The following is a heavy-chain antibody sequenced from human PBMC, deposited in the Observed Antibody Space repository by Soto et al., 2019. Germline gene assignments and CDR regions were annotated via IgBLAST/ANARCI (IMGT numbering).Heavy chain of an antibody. V-gene: IGHV3-23*01. D-gene: IGHD1-1*01. Sequence: GGSLRLSCAASGFTFSSYAMSWVRQAPGKGLEWVSTIIDNGYTTYYADSVKGRFTISRDNSKNTLYLQMNSLRAEDSALYYCAKELCQLRCPFDCWGQGTPVTVSS. CDR3: AKELCQLRCPFDC. J-gene: IGHJ4*02. CDR1: GFTFSSYA. CDR2: IIDNGYTT.